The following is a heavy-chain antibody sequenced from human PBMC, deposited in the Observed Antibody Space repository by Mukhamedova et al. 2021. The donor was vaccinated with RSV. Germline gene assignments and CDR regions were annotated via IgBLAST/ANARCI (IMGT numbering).Heavy chain of an antibody. CDR3: ARVYGDYDPF. V-gene: IGHV3-48*04. Sequence: TIYYADSVKGRFTISRDNAKNSLYLQMNSLRAEDTAVYYCARVYGDYDPFWGQGTLVTVSS. J-gene: IGHJ4*02. D-gene: IGHD4-17*01. CDR2: TI.